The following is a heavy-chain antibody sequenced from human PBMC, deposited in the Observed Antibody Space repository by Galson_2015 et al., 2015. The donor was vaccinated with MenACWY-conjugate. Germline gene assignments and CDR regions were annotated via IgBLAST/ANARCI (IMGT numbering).Heavy chain of an antibody. D-gene: IGHD5-12*01. CDR1: GFTFSNYA. CDR3: AKSAIVGPYNGVIAY. J-gene: IGHJ4*02. V-gene: IGHV3-23*01. CDR2: FTRSGGST. Sequence: SLRLSCAASGFTFSNYAMSWVRQAPGMGLEWVSSFTRSGGSTFYADSVKGRFTISRDNSKSTLYLQMNSLTADDTAVYYCAKSAIVGPYNGVIAYWGQGTLVTVSS.